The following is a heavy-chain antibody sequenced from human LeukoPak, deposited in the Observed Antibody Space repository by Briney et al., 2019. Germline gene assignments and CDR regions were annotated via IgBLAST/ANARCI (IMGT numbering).Heavy chain of an antibody. J-gene: IGHJ4*02. Sequence: GGSLRLSCAASGFTFSSYWMHWVRQAPGKGLEWVSVIYSGGSTYYADSVKGRFTISRDNSKNTLYLQMNSLRAEDTAVYYCARLKLLWSNYFDYWGQGTLVTVSS. CDR3: ARLKLLWSNYFDY. D-gene: IGHD2-2*01. CDR1: GFTFSSYW. CDR2: IYSGGST. V-gene: IGHV3-66*04.